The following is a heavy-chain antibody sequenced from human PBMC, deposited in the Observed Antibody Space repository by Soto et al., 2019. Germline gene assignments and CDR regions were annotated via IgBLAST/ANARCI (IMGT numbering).Heavy chain of an antibody. CDR1: GFTFSSYA. V-gene: IGHV3-23*01. J-gene: IGHJ6*02. CDR2: ISGSGGST. D-gene: IGHD2-15*01. Sequence: GGSLRLSCAASGFTFSSYAMSWVRQAPGKGLEWVSAISGSGGSTYYADSVKGRFTISRDNSKNTLYLQMNSLRAEDTAVYYCATPECSXGSCNVSPPHYYYGMDVWGQGTTVTVSS. CDR3: ATPECSXGSCNVSPPHYYYGMDV.